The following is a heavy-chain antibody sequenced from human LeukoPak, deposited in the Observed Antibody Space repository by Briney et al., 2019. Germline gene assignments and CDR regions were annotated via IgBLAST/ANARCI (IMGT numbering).Heavy chain of an antibody. D-gene: IGHD4-11*01. Sequence: GASVKVSCKASGYTFTGYYMHWVRQAPGQGLEWMGWINPNSGGTNYAQKFQGRVTMTRDTSIGTAHMELSRLRSDDTAVFYCARGAVPSTVGYYFDYWGQGALVTVSS. V-gene: IGHV1-2*02. CDR1: GYTFTGYY. J-gene: IGHJ4*02. CDR2: INPNSGGT. CDR3: ARGAVPSTVGYYFDY.